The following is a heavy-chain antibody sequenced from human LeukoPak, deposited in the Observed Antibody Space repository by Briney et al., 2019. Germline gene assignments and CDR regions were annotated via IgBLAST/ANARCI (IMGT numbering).Heavy chain of an antibody. V-gene: IGHV4-4*07. Sequence: SETLSLTCTVSGGSISNYYWSWIRQPAGKGLEWIGRIYTSGTADYNPSLKSRVTMSVDTSKNQFSLRLSSVTAADTAVYYCARAAGVAFDYWGQGTLVTVSS. D-gene: IGHD3-10*01. J-gene: IGHJ4*02. CDR3: ARAAGVAFDY. CDR2: IYTSGTA. CDR1: GGSISNYY.